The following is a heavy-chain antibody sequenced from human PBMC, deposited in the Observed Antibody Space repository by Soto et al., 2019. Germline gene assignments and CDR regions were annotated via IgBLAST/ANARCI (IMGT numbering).Heavy chain of an antibody. Sequence: EVQLLESGGGLVQPGGSLRLSCAASGFTFSSYAMSWVRQAPGKGLEWVSAISGSGGSTYYADSVKGRFTISRDNSKNTLYLQMNSLRAEDTAVYYCASALAYCGGDCYSQGGWFAPWGQGTLVTVSS. CDR1: GFTFSSYA. D-gene: IGHD2-21*02. CDR3: ASALAYCGGDCYSQGGWFAP. V-gene: IGHV3-23*01. CDR2: ISGSGGST. J-gene: IGHJ5*02.